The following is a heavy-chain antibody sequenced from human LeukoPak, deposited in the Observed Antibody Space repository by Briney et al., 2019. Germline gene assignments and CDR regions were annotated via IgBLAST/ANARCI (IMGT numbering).Heavy chain of an antibody. CDR2: ISSSSSYI. J-gene: IGHJ3*02. Sequence: GGSLRLSCAASGFTFSSYSMNWVRQAPGKGLEWVSSISSSSSYIYYADSVKGRFTISRDNAKNSLYLQMNSLRAEDTAVYYCARDGAYDYGDLDIWGQGTMVTVSS. CDR1: GFTFSSYS. D-gene: IGHD4-17*01. V-gene: IGHV3-21*01. CDR3: ARDGAYDYGDLDI.